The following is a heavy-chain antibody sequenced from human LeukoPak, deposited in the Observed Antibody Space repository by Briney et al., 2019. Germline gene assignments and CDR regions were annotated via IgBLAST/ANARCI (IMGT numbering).Heavy chain of an antibody. CDR1: GFSFSNFD. CDR2: IRYDGSNK. V-gene: IGHV3-33*01. J-gene: IGHJ6*02. Sequence: SGGSLRLSCAASGFSFSNFDMHWVRQAPGKGLDWVAVIRYDGSNKYYADPVKGRFTISRDNSKNTVYLQMNSLRGEDTAVYYCARDGSGMDVWGPGTTVTVSS. D-gene: IGHD3-10*01. CDR3: ARDGSGMDV.